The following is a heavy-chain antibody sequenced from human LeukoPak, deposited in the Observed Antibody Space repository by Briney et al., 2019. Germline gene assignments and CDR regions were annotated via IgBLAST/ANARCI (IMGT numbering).Heavy chain of an antibody. V-gene: IGHV4-4*02. CDR1: GGSISSSNW. Sequence: PSETLSLTCAVSGGSISSSNWWSWVRQPPGKGLEWIGEIYHSGSTNYNPSLKSRVTISVDKSKNQFSLKLSSVTAADTAVYYCARGGFPGYSSSWFYWGQGTLVTVSS. CDR3: ARGGFPGYSSSWFY. J-gene: IGHJ4*02. D-gene: IGHD6-13*01. CDR2: IYHSGST.